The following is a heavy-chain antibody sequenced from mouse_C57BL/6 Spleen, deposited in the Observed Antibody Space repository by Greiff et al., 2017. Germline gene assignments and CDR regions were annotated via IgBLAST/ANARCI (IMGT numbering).Heavy chain of an antibody. V-gene: IGHV1-74*01. CDR1: GYTLTSYW. Sequence: VQLQQPGAELVKPGASVKVSCKASGYTLTSYWMHWVRQRPGKGLEWIGRIHPSDSDTNYNQKFKGKATLTVDKSSSTAYMQLSSLTSEDSAVYYCAIKDWDRVYYFDYWGQGTTLTVSS. J-gene: IGHJ2*01. D-gene: IGHD4-1*01. CDR2: IHPSDSDT. CDR3: AIKDWDRVYYFDY.